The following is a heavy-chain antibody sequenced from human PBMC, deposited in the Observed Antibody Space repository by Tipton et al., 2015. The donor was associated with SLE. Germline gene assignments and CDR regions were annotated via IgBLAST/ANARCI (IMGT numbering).Heavy chain of an antibody. CDR2: IYSAGTT. CDR1: GGSITSNSYY. CDR3: ARPAGSSSPIYYFDY. D-gene: IGHD6-6*01. V-gene: IGHV4-39*01. Sequence: TLSLTCTVSGGSITSNSYYWGWIRQPPGKGLEWIGSIYSAGTTYYNPSLKSRVTISVDTSKNQFSLKLTSVTAADTAVYYCARPAGSSSPIYYFDYWGQGTLVTVSS. J-gene: IGHJ4*02.